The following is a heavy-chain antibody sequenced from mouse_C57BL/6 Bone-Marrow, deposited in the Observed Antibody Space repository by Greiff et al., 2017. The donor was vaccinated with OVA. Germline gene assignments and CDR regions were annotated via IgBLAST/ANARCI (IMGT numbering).Heavy chain of an antibody. D-gene: IGHD2-4*01. CDR2: IYPGNSDT. CDR1: GYTFTSYW. J-gene: IGHJ2*01. CDR3: TRAGNYDYENY. Sequence: VQLQQSGTVLARPGASVKMSCKTSGYTFTSYWMHWVKQRPGQGLEWIGAIYPGNSDTSYNQKFKGKAKLTAVTSTSTAYMELSSLTDEDSAVYYCTRAGNYDYENYWGQGTTLTVSS. V-gene: IGHV1-5*01.